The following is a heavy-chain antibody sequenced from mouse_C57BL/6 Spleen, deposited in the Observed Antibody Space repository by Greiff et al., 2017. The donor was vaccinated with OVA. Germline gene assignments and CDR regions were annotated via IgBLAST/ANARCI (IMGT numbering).Heavy chain of an antibody. Sequence: QVQLQQPGAELVKPGASVKVSCKASGYTFTSYWMHWVKQRPGQGLEWIGRIDPSDSDTNYNQKFKGKATLTVDKSSSTAYMQLSSLTSEDSAVYYCAMGVAHWYFDVWGTGTTVTVSS. CDR2: IDPSDSDT. CDR3: AMGVAHWYFDV. V-gene: IGHV1-74*01. CDR1: GYTFTSYW. D-gene: IGHD1-1*02. J-gene: IGHJ1*03.